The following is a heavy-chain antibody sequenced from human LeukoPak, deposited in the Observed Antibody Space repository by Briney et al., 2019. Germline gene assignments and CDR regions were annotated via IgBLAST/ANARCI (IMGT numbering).Heavy chain of an antibody. CDR3: AKFSPRGAAGNFY. J-gene: IGHJ4*02. V-gene: IGHV3-30*18. D-gene: IGHD6-13*01. CDR1: GCTFSSYG. Sequence: GRSLRLSCAASGCTFSSYGVHWVRQAPGKGLEWVAVISYDGSNKYYADSVKGRFTISRDNSKNTLYLQMNSLRAEDTAVYYCAKFSPRGAAGNFYWGQGTLVTVSS. CDR2: ISYDGSNK.